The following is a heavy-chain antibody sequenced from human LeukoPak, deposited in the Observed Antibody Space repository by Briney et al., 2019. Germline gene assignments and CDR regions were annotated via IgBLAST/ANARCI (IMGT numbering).Heavy chain of an antibody. CDR2: ISGSGGST. Sequence: GGSLRLSCAASGFTFSSYAMSWVRQAPGKGLEWVSAISGSGGSTYYADSVKGRFTISRDNSKNTLYLQMNSLRAEDTAVYYCAKSRYDFWSGYYDYWGQGTLVTVSS. CDR3: AKSRYDFWSGYYDY. CDR1: GFTFSSYA. J-gene: IGHJ4*02. V-gene: IGHV3-23*01. D-gene: IGHD3-3*01.